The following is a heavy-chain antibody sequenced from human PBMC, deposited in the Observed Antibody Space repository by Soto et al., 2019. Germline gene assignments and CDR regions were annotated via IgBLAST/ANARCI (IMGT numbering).Heavy chain of an antibody. Sequence: GGSLRLSCAASGFTFSGYSMNWVRPAPGKGLEWVSSISSSSSYIYYADSVKGRFTISRDNAKNSLYLQMNSLRAEDTAVYYCARDLYSVSGSLAHNWFAPWGQGTLVTVSS. CDR2: ISSSSSYI. CDR1: GFTFSGYS. J-gene: IGHJ5*02. D-gene: IGHD3-10*01. V-gene: IGHV3-21*01. CDR3: ARDLYSVSGSLAHNWFAP.